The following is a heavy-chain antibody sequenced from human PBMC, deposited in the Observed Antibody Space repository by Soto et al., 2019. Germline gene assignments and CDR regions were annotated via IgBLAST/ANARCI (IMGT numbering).Heavy chain of an antibody. Sequence: ASVKVSCKASGYTVTTYYMHWVQQAPGQRFEWLGVINPSGGSTSYAQKFQGRVTFTRDTSASTAYMELSSLRSEGTVVYYCARVGLGISGYFDWYFDLWGRGTLVTVSS. CDR1: GYTVTTYY. D-gene: IGHD7-27*01. CDR3: ARVGLGISGYFDWYFDL. J-gene: IGHJ2*01. V-gene: IGHV1-46*01. CDR2: INPSGGST.